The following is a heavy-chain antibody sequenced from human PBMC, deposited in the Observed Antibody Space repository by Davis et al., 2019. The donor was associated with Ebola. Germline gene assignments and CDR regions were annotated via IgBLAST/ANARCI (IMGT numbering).Heavy chain of an antibody. CDR2: INNSGGDT. CDR1: GFTFSTYT. J-gene: IGHJ3*02. Sequence: PGGSLRLSCAASGFTFSTYTMNWVRQAPGKGLEWVSTINNSGGDTYYADSVKGRFTISRDNSKNTLYLQMNSLRAEDTAVYYCARDRVVAATGDAFNIWGQGTMVTVSS. V-gene: IGHV3-23*01. CDR3: ARDRVVAATGDAFNI. D-gene: IGHD2-15*01.